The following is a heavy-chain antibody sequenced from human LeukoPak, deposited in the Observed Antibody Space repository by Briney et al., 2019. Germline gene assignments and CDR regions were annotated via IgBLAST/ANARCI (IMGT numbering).Heavy chain of an antibody. CDR3: ARGTEGFYHYGSGSYLNWFDP. CDR1: GGSISSSNW. V-gene: IGHV4-4*02. CDR2: IYHSGST. Sequence: SGTLSLTCAVSGGSISSSNWWSWVRQPPGKGLEWIGEIYHSGSTNYNPSLKSRVTISVDKSKNQFSLKLSSVTAADTAVYYCARGTEGFYHYGSGSYLNWFDPWGQGTLVTVSS. J-gene: IGHJ5*02. D-gene: IGHD3-10*01.